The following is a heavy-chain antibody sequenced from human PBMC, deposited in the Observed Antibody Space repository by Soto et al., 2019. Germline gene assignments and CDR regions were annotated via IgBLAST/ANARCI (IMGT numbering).Heavy chain of an antibody. Sequence: QVQLVQSGAEVKEPGASVKVSCKASGYTFTSYGISWVRQAPGQGLEWMGWISAYNGNTNYAQKLQGRVTMTTDTSTRTAYMALRSLRSDDTAVFYCARDGGVQARFDPWGQGTLVTVSS. J-gene: IGHJ5*02. CDR2: ISAYNGNT. D-gene: IGHD2-8*02. CDR1: GYTFTSYG. CDR3: ARDGGVQARFDP. V-gene: IGHV1-18*01.